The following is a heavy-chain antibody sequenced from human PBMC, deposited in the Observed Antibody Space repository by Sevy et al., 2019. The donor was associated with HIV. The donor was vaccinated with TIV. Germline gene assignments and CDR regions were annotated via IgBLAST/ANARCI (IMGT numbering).Heavy chain of an antibody. CDR3: ARDVYNWIPFDR. CDR1: GFTLNSYA. V-gene: IGHV3-23*01. D-gene: IGHD1-20*01. J-gene: IGHJ5*02. CDR2: ISGTGGRT. Sequence: GGSLRLSCVASGFTLNSYAMSWVRQAPGKGLEWISDISGTGGRTNYADSVVGRFTISRDNSKNTLYLQMNSLRAEDTAVYYCARDVYNWIPFDRWGQGTLVTVSS.